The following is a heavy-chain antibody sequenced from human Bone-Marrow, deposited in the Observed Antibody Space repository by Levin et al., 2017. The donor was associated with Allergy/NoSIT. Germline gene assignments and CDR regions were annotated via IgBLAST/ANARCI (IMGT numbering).Heavy chain of an antibody. J-gene: IGHJ5*02. CDR1: GFTFSSYE. V-gene: IGHV3-48*03. CDR3: ARGQGRSDRYCSSTSCYRDDSNWFDP. CDR2: ISSSGSTI. D-gene: IGHD2-2*01. Sequence: PGGSLRLSCAASGFTFSSYEMNWVRQAPGKGLEWVSYISSSGSTIYYADSVKGRFTISRDNAKNSLYLQMNSLRAEDTAVYYCARGQGRSDRYCSSTSCYRDDSNWFDPWGQGTLVTVSS.